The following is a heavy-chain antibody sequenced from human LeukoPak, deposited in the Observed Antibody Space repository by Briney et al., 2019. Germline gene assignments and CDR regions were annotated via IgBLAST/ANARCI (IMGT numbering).Heavy chain of an antibody. D-gene: IGHD3-3*01. V-gene: IGHV3-48*04. CDR2: ISSSSSII. CDR1: GFTFNN. J-gene: IGHJ4*02. CDR3: ARPANTIFGVVFASHFDY. Sequence: GGSLRLSCGASGFTFNNMNWVRQAPGKGLEWASYISSSSSIIYYTDSVKGRFTISRDNAKNSLYLEMNSLRADDTAVYYCARPANTIFGVVFASHFDYWGQGTLVTVSS.